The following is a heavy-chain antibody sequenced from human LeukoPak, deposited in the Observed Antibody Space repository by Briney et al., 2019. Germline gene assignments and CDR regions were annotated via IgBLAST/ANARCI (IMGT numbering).Heavy chain of an antibody. J-gene: IGHJ4*02. CDR3: AKLLVPAAILDYFDY. CDR2: ISGSGGGT. CDR1: GFTFSSYA. Sequence: GGSLRLSCAASGFTFSSYAMSWVRQAPGKGLEWVSAISGSGGGTYYADSVKGRFTISRDNSKNTLYLQMNSLRAEDTAVYYCAKLLVPAAILDYFDYWGQGTLVTVSS. D-gene: IGHD2-2*01. V-gene: IGHV3-23*01.